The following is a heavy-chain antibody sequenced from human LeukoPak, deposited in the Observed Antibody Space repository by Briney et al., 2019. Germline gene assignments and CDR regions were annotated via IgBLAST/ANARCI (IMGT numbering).Heavy chain of an antibody. V-gene: IGHV4-34*01. CDR2: INHSGST. CDR1: GGSFSGYY. Sequence: PSETLSLTCAVYGGSFSGYYWSWIRQPPGKGLEWIGEINHSGSTNYNPSLKSRVTISVDTSKNQFSLKLSSVTAADTAVYYCARGPIIDYWGQGTLVTASS. J-gene: IGHJ4*02. CDR3: ARGPIIDY.